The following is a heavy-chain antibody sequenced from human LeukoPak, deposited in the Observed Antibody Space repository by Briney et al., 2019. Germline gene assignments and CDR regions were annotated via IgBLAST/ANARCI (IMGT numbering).Heavy chain of an antibody. CDR2: ISSSGST. CDR3: ARGPYSYDSSGAFDI. V-gene: IGHV4-61*02. Sequence: SETLSLTCTVSGDSISSGDYYWSWIRQPAGKGLEWIGRISSSGSTNYNPSLKSRVTISVDTSKNQFSLKLSSVTAADTAVYFCARGPYSYDSSGAFDIWGQGTMVTASS. D-gene: IGHD3-22*01. J-gene: IGHJ3*02. CDR1: GDSISSGDYY.